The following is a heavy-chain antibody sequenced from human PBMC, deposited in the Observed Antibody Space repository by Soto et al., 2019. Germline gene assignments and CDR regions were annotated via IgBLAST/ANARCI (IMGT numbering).Heavy chain of an antibody. Sequence: SETLSLTCTVSGGSISIYYWSWIRQPPGKGLEWIGYIYYSGSTNYNPSLKSRVTISVDTSKNQLSLKLSSVTAADTAVYYCARDFRITGTNWFDPWGQGTLVTVSS. V-gene: IGHV4-59*01. D-gene: IGHD1-7*01. CDR1: GGSISIYY. CDR2: IYYSGST. J-gene: IGHJ5*02. CDR3: ARDFRITGTNWFDP.